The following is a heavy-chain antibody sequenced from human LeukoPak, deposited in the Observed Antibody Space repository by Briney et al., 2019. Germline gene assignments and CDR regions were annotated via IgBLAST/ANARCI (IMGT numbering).Heavy chain of an antibody. V-gene: IGHV4-34*01. D-gene: IGHD6-19*01. CDR1: GGSFSGYY. J-gene: IGHJ4*02. Sequence: SETLSLTCAVYGGSFSGYYWSWIRQPPGEGLEWIGEINHSGSTNYNPSLKSRVTISVDTSKNQFSLKLSSVTAADTAVYYCAMTQRGWYVVFDYWGQGTLVTVSS. CDR2: INHSGST. CDR3: AMTQRGWYVVFDY.